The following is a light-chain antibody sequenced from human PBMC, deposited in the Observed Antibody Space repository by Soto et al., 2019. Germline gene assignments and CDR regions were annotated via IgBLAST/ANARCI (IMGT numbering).Light chain of an antibody. CDR3: QQRSNWPPGT. V-gene: IGKV3-11*01. CDR1: QNIRSN. Sequence: EIVMTQSPATLSVSPGERGTLSCRASQNIRSNVAWYQQRPGQAPRLLIFGASVRATGVPDRFSGSGSGTDFTLTISSLEPEDFAVYYCQQRSNWPPGTFGQGTRLEIK. CDR2: GAS. J-gene: IGKJ5*01.